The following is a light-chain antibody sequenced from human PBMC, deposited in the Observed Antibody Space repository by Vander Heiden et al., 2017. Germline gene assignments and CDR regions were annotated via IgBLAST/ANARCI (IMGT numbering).Light chain of an antibody. CDR3: SSYTSSSTVV. CDR2: DVS. Sequence: QPPLSQPASASGSPGQSITISCTGTSSDVGGYNYVSWYQQHPGKAPKLMIYDVSNRPSGVSNRFSGSKSGNTASLTISGLQAEDEADYYCSSYTSSSTVVFGGGTKLTVL. V-gene: IGLV2-14*03. CDR1: SSDVGGYNY. J-gene: IGLJ2*01.